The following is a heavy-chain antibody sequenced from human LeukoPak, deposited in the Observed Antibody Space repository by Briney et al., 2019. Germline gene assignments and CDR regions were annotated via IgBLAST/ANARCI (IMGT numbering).Heavy chain of an antibody. J-gene: IGHJ4*02. CDR3: AKERGYSYGFDY. V-gene: IGHV3-30*02. CDR1: GFTFSSYG. D-gene: IGHD5-18*01. Sequence: PGGSLRLSCAASGFTFSSYGMHWVRQAPGKGREGVVFIRYDGSNKYYADSVKGRFTISRDNSKNTLYLQMNSLRAEDTAVYYCAKERGYSYGFDYWGQGTLVTVSS. CDR2: IRYDGSNK.